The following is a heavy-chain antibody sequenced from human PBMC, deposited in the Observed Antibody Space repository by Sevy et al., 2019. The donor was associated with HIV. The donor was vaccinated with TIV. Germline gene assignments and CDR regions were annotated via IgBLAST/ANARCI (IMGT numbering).Heavy chain of an antibody. D-gene: IGHD3-3*01. CDR2: ISGRGDTT. CDR1: GFTFNDYA. Sequence: GGSLRLSCAASGFTFNDYAMSWVRQAPGKGLEWVSTISGRGDTTNYADSVKGRFTISRDNSKNTLYLQMNSLRAEDSAVLYSAKDHYTAVTIFGVITPGYYGMDVWGQGTTVTVSS. CDR3: AKDHYTAVTIFGVITPGYYGMDV. V-gene: IGHV3-23*01. J-gene: IGHJ6*02.